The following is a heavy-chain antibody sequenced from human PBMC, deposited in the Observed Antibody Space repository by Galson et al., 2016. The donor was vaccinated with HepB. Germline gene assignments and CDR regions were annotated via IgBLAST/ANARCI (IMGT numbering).Heavy chain of an antibody. Sequence: SLRLSCAASGFSVSNNYMSWVRQAPGKGLECVSVIHDDGSTNYADSVMGRFTISRDNSKNTLYLEMNSLRAEDVAMYYCARLIAVADTEDYWGQGTLVTVSS. V-gene: IGHV3-53*01. J-gene: IGHJ4*02. D-gene: IGHD6-19*01. CDR3: ARLIAVADTEDY. CDR2: IHDDGST. CDR1: GFSVSNNY.